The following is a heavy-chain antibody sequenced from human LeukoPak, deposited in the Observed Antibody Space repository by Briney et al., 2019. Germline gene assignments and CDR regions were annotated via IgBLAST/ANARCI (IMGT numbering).Heavy chain of an antibody. D-gene: IGHD3-10*01. CDR1: GGSISTSGQY. CDR3: ARQVQGVIRPDY. J-gene: IGHJ4*02. V-gene: IGHV4-39*01. CDR2: IYYSGST. Sequence: SETLSLTRTVSGGSISTSGQYWGWIRQPPGKGLEWIGTIYYSGSTYYNPSLKSRVTVSVDTSKNQFSLKLSSVTAADTAVYFCARQVQGVIRPDYWGQGTLVTVSS.